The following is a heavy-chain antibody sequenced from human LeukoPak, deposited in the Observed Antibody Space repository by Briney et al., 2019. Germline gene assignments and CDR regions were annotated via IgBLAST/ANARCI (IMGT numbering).Heavy chain of an antibody. V-gene: IGHV3-43*01. CDR2: ISWDGGST. CDR3: AKDRGTQGYSSGWYYGPFDY. J-gene: IGHJ4*02. D-gene: IGHD6-19*01. CDR1: GFTFDDYT. Sequence: PGGSLRLSCAASGFTFDDYTMHWVRQAPGKGLEWVSLISWDGGSTYYADSVKGRFTISRDNSKNSLYLQMNSLRTEDTALYYCAKDRGTQGYSSGWYYGPFDYWGQGTLVTVSS.